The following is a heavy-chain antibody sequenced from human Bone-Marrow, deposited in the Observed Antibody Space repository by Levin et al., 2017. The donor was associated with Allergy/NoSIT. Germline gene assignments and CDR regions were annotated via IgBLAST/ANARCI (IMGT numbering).Heavy chain of an antibody. J-gene: IGHJ5*02. V-gene: IGHV3-7*03. CDR3: ARDSPGLVGQHWFDP. Sequence: PGGSLRLSCAASGFTFSNYWMSWVRQAPGKGLEWVANIKQDGSEKYYMDSVKGRFTISRDNAKNSLYLQMNSLRAEDTAVYYCARDSPGLVGQHWFDPCGQGTLVTVSS. D-gene: IGHD1-1*01. CDR2: IKQDGSEK. CDR1: GFTFSNYW.